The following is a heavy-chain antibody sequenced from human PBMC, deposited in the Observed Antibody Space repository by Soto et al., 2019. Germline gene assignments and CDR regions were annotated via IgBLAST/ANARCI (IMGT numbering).Heavy chain of an antibody. Sequence: SETLSLTCTVSGGSISSSSYYWGWIRQPPGKGLEWIGSIYYSGSTYYNPSLKSRVTISVDTSKNQFSLKLSSVTAADTAVYYCARALYCSGGSCYSEGFNWFDPWGQGTPVTVSS. D-gene: IGHD2-15*01. CDR2: IYYSGST. CDR1: GGSISSSSYY. V-gene: IGHV4-39*01. J-gene: IGHJ5*02. CDR3: ARALYCSGGSCYSEGFNWFDP.